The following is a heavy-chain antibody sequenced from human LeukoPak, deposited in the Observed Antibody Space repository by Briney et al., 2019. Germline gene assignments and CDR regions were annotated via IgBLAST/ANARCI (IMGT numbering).Heavy chain of an antibody. Sequence: SETLSLTCVAYGGSFSRYFWSWIRQPPGKGLEWIGEINPSGGTGNNPSLKSRVTISKDPSKNQLSLTLTSVTAADTAVYYCARHVDGGKKAFDLWGQGTMVTVSS. J-gene: IGHJ3*01. V-gene: IGHV4-34*01. CDR3: ARHVDGGKKAFDL. CDR2: INPSGGT. D-gene: IGHD4-23*01. CDR1: GGSFSRYF.